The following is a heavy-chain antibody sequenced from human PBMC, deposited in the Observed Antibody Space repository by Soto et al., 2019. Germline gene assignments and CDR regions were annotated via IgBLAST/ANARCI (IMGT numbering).Heavy chain of an antibody. V-gene: IGHV1-69*08. Sequence: QVQLVQSGAEVKKPGSSVKVSCKASGGTFSSYTISWVRQAPGQGLEWMGRIIPILGIANYAQKFQGRVTITADKSTSTAYMELSSLRSEVTAVYYCAREVAAAGYDAFDIWGQGTMVTVSS. CDR3: AREVAAAGYDAFDI. CDR2: IIPILGIA. D-gene: IGHD6-13*01. J-gene: IGHJ3*02. CDR1: GGTFSSYT.